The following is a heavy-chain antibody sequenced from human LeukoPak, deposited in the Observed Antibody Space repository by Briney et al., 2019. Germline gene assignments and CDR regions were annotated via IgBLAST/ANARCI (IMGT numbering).Heavy chain of an antibody. Sequence: ASVKVSCKASGYTFTGYYVHWVRQAPGQGLEWMGWINPNSGGTNYAQKFQGRVTMTRDTSISTAYMELSRPRSDDTAVYYCARLITFGGVIATRDYWGQGTLVTVSS. J-gene: IGHJ4*02. CDR2: INPNSGGT. CDR1: GYTFTGYY. V-gene: IGHV1-2*02. D-gene: IGHD3-16*02. CDR3: ARLITFGGVIATRDY.